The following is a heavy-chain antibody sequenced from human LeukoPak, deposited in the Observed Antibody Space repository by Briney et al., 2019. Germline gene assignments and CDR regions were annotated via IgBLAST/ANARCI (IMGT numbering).Heavy chain of an antibody. Sequence: GGSLGLSCAASGFTFSSYWMSWVRQAPGKGLEWVANIKQDGSEKYYVDSVKGRFTISRDNAKNSLYLQMNSLRAEDTAVYYCARGKAAVDYYYGMDVWGKGTTVTVSS. D-gene: IGHD6-13*01. V-gene: IGHV3-7*03. CDR2: IKQDGSEK. CDR1: GFTFSSYW. J-gene: IGHJ6*04. CDR3: ARGKAAVDYYYGMDV.